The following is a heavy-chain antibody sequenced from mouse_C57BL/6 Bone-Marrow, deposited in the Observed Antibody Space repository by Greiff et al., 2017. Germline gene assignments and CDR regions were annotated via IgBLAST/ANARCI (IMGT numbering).Heavy chain of an antibody. Sequence: EVQLVESGGGLVQPGGSLKLSCAASGFTFSSYAMSWVRQTPEKSLEWVATISDGGSYTYYPANVKGRFTISRDNAKNNLYLKMSDLKSEDTAMYYCARGAITTVVAPVGLDVWGTGTTVTVSS. CDR3: ARGAITTVVAPVGLDV. CDR2: ISDGGSYT. CDR1: GFTFSSYA. D-gene: IGHD1-1*01. V-gene: IGHV5-4*01. J-gene: IGHJ1*03.